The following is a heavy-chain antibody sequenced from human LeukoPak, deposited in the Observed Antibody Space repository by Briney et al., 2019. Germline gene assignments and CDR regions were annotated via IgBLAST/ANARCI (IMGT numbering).Heavy chain of an antibody. Sequence: GDSLKISCKGSGYSFTSYWIGWVRQMPGKGLEWMGIIYPGDSDTRYSPSFQGQVTISADKSISTAYLQWSSLKASDTAMYYCARCPDRDYGDYGGNWFDPWGQGTLVTVSS. V-gene: IGHV5-51*01. J-gene: IGHJ5*02. CDR1: GYSFTSYW. D-gene: IGHD4-17*01. CDR3: ARCPDRDYGDYGGNWFDP. CDR2: IYPGDSDT.